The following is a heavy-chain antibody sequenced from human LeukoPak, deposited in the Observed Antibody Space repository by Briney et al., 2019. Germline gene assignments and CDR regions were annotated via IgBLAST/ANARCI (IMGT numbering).Heavy chain of an antibody. J-gene: IGHJ4*02. CDR1: GYTFTSYY. D-gene: IGHD3-10*01. V-gene: IGHV1-46*01. Sequence: ASVKVSCKASGYTFTSYYMHWVRQAPGQGLEWMGIINPSGGNTNYAQKLQGRVTMTTDTSTSTAYMELRSLRSDDTAVYYCARDSGMVRGVPNDYWGQGTLVTVSS. CDR2: INPSGGNT. CDR3: ARDSGMVRGVPNDY.